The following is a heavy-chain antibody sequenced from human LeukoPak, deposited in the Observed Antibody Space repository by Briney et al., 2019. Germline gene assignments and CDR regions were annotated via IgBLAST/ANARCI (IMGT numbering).Heavy chain of an antibody. CDR2: INPNSGGT. CDR1: GYTFTGYY. V-gene: IGHV1-2*02. D-gene: IGHD3-9*01. J-gene: IGHJ4*02. CDR3: AREDDILTGYTFDY. Sequence: ASVKVSCKASGYTFTGYYMHWVRQAPGQGLEWMGWINPNSGGTNYAQKFQGRVTMTRDTSISTAYMELSRLRSDDTAVYHCAREDDILTGYTFDYWGQGTLVTVSS.